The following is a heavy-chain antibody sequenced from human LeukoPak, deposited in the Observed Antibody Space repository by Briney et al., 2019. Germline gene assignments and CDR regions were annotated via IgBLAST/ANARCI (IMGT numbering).Heavy chain of an antibody. J-gene: IGHJ5*02. CDR1: GYXFANYG. Sequence: VASVKVSCKASGYXFANYGISWVRQAPGQGLEWMGWIGAYNSNTNYAQKLQGRVTMTTDTSTNTAYMELRSLRSDDTAVYFCARAWGAAGKEFWFDPWGQGTLVTVSS. CDR3: ARAWGAAGKEFWFDP. D-gene: IGHD6-13*01. CDR2: IGAYNSNT. V-gene: IGHV1-18*01.